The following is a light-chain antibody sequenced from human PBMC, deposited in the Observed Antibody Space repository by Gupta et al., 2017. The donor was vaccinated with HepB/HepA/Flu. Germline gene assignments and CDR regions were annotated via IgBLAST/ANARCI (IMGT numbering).Light chain of an antibody. J-gene: IGKJ3*01. V-gene: IGKV1D-12*01. Sequence: DIQMTQSPSSVSASVGDRVTITCRASQGIRSWLAWYQQKPGKAPKLLIYAASSWQSGVPSRFCGSGFGKHFTLTISSRQPEDFASYYCQQTNSFPSFTFGHGTKVDIK. CDR3: QQTNSFPSFT. CDR1: QGIRSW. CDR2: AAS.